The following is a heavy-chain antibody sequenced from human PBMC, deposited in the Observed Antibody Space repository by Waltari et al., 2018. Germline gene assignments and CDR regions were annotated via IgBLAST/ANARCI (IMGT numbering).Heavy chain of an antibody. CDR1: GFTFSSYS. J-gene: IGHJ4*02. CDR2: IYRGRST. CDR3: AKERLAVAATLDY. Sequence: VQLLESGGGLVQPGGSLRLSCAASGFTFSSYSMSWVRQAPGKGLEWVSVIYRGRSTLYADSVKGRFTISRDDSKSTLYLQMNSLRAEDTAVYYCAKERLAVAATLDYWGQGTLVTVSS. D-gene: IGHD6-19*01. V-gene: IGHV3-23*03.